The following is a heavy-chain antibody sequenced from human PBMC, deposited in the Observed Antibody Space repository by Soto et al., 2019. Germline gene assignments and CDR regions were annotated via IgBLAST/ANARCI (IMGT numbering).Heavy chain of an antibody. Sequence: GGSLRLSCAASGFTFSSYEMNWVRQAPGKGLEWVSNIRANDESIYYADSVKGRVSVSRDNAKNSLFLEMNSLRVDDTAVYYCARETLRDAIDIWGQGTMVTVSS. V-gene: IGHV3-48*03. CDR3: ARETLRDAIDI. CDR1: GFTFSSYE. J-gene: IGHJ3*02. CDR2: IRANDESI.